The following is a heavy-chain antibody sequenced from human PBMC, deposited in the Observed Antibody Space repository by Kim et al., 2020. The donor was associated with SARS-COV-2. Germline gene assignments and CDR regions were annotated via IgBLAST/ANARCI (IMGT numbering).Heavy chain of an antibody. CDR3: AKGPTYYYGMDV. V-gene: IGHV3-9*01. J-gene: IGHJ6*02. D-gene: IGHD3-16*01. Sequence: GYADSVKGRFTISRDNAKNSLYLQMNSLRAEDTALYYCAKGPTYYYGMDVWGQGTTVTVSS.